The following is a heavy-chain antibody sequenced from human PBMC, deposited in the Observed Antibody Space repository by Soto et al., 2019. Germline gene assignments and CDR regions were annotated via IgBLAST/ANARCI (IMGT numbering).Heavy chain of an antibody. Sequence: GSLRLSCAASGFTVSSNYMSWVRQAPGKGLEWVSVIYSGGSTYYADSVKGRFTISRDNSKNTLYLQMNSLRAEDTAVYYCARDFTAAAGYYYYYYMDVWGKGTTVTVSS. CDR1: GFTVSSNY. CDR3: ARDFTAAAGYYYYYYMDV. J-gene: IGHJ6*03. D-gene: IGHD6-13*01. CDR2: IYSGGST. V-gene: IGHV3-66*01.